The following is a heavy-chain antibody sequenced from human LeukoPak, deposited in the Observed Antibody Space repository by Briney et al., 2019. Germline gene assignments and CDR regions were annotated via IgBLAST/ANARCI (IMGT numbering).Heavy chain of an antibody. CDR3: TRAWYRQNDAFDI. Sequence: GGSLRLSCAASGFTFSSYWMHWVRQAPGKGLVWVSRINSDGSSTSYADSVKGRFTISRDNAKNTVYLQMNSLRAEDTAVYYCTRAWYRQNDAFDIWGQGTMVTVSS. J-gene: IGHJ3*02. CDR1: GFTFSSYW. CDR2: INSDGSST. D-gene: IGHD2-15*01. V-gene: IGHV3-74*01.